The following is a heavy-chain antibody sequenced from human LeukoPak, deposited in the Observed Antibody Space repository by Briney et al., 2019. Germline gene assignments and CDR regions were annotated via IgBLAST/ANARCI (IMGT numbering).Heavy chain of an antibody. J-gene: IGHJ4*02. D-gene: IGHD1-14*01. CDR3: ARASTTFDD. CDR2: ISDGGST. Sequence: SETLSLTCAVYGGSFSGYYWSWIRQPPGKGLEWIGYISDGGSTNYNPSLKSRVSISVDTSKNQFSLKLSSVTAADTAVYFCARASTTFDDWGQGTLVTVSS. V-gene: IGHV4-59*01. CDR1: GGSFSGYY.